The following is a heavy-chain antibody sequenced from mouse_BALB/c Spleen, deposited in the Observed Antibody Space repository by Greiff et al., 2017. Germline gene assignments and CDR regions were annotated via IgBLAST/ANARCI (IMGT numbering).Heavy chain of an antibody. V-gene: IGHV1-5*01. CDR2: IYPGNSDT. J-gene: IGHJ4*01. CDR3: TKRRGSYAMDY. Sequence: VQLQQSGTVLARPGASVKMSCKASGYTFTSYWMHWVKQRPGQGLEWIGAIYPGNSDTSYNQKFKGKAKLTAVTSTSTAYMELSSLTNEDSAVYYCTKRRGSYAMDYWGQGTSVTVSS. CDR1: GYTFTSYW. D-gene: IGHD2-12*01.